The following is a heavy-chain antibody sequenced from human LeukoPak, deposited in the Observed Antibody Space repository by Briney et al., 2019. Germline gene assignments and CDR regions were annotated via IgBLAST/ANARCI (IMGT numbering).Heavy chain of an antibody. CDR2: TYYTSKWNT. J-gene: IGHJ3*01. V-gene: IGHV6-1*01. CDR3: ARGRASAFDL. CDR1: GDSVSTSGVA. Sequence: SQTLSLTCAISGDSVSTSGVAWNWARQSPSRGLEWLGRTYYTSKWNTAYAVSVKSRIVVNPDTSKNQFSLQLNSVTSEDTAVYYCARGRASAFDLWGQGTMDTVSS. D-gene: IGHD6-25*01.